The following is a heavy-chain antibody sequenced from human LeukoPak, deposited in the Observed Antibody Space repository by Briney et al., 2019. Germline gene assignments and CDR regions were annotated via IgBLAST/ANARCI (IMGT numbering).Heavy chain of an antibody. J-gene: IGHJ4*02. Sequence: ASVKVSCEASGGTFSSYAISWVRQAPGQGLEWMGRIIPIFGTASYAQKFQGRVTITTDESTSTAYMELSSLRSEDTAVYYCARDCHYANTIFGVVPLRCYYFDYWGQGTLVTVSS. V-gene: IGHV1-69*05. CDR1: GGTFSSYA. CDR2: IIPIFGTA. CDR3: ARDCHYANTIFGVVPLRCYYFDY. D-gene: IGHD3-3*01.